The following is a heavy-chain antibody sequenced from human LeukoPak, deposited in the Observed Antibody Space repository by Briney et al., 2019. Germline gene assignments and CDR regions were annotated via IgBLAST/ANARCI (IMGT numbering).Heavy chain of an antibody. V-gene: IGHV3-21*04. D-gene: IGHD3-10*01. Sequence: GGSLRLSCAASGFTFSSYSMNWVRQAPGKGLEWVSSISSSSSYIYYADSVKGRFTISRDNSKNTLYLQMNSLRAEDTAVYHCAKGTYGSGRLSFFDNWGQGTLVTVSS. CDR1: GFTFSSYS. CDR2: ISSSSSYI. CDR3: AKGTYGSGRLSFFDN. J-gene: IGHJ4*02.